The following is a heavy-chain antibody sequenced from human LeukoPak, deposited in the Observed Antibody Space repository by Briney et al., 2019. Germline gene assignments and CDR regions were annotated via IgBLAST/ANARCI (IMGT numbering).Heavy chain of an antibody. CDR3: ASRGPDYGDNYYYYYMDV. Sequence: ASVKVSCKASAYTFTAYYMHWVRQAPGQGLEWMGWINPNSGGTNYAQKFQGRVTMTRDTSISTAYMELSRLRSDDTAVYYCASRGPDYGDNYYYYYMDVWGKGTTVTVSS. D-gene: IGHD4-17*01. V-gene: IGHV1-2*02. J-gene: IGHJ6*03. CDR1: AYTFTAYY. CDR2: INPNSGGT.